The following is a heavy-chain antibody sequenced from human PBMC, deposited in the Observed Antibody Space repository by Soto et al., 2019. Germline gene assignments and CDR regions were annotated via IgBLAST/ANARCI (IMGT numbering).Heavy chain of an antibody. D-gene: IGHD2-2*01. J-gene: IGHJ6*02. CDR1: GGTFSSYA. CDR2: IIPIFGTA. CDR3: ARGTGGDIVVVPAASYYYYYGMDV. Sequence: QVQLVQSGAEVKKPGSSVKVSCKASGGTFSSYAIRWVRQAPGQGLEWMGGIIPIFGTANYAQKFQGRVTITADESTSTAYMELSSLRSEDTAVYYCARGTGGDIVVVPAASYYYYYGMDVWGQGTTVTVSS. V-gene: IGHV1-69*01.